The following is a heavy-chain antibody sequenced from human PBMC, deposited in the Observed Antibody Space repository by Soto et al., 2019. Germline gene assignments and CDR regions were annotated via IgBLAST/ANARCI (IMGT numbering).Heavy chain of an antibody. J-gene: IGHJ6*02. CDR1: GYTFTSYG. Sequence: QVQLVRSGAEVKKPGASVKVSCKASGYTFTSYGISWVRQAPGQGLEWMGWISAYNGNTNYAQKLQGRVTMTTDTSTSTAYMELRSLRSDDTAVYYCAREGYYDSSGYSYYYYYGMDVWGQGTTVTVSS. CDR2: ISAYNGNT. V-gene: IGHV1-18*01. D-gene: IGHD3-22*01. CDR3: AREGYYDSSGYSYYYYYGMDV.